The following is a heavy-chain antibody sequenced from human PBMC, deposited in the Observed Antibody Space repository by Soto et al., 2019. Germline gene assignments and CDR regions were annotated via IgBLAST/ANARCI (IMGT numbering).Heavy chain of an antibody. Sequence: QVQLQQWGAGLLKPSETLSLTCAVYGGSFSGYYWSWIRQPPGKGLEWIGEINHSGSTNYNPSLKSRVTLSVDTSKNQFSLKLSSVTAADTAVYYCARGRRNTMIVVVITTFNWFDPWGQGTLVTVSS. V-gene: IGHV4-34*01. D-gene: IGHD3-22*01. J-gene: IGHJ5*02. CDR1: GGSFSGYY. CDR3: ARGRRNTMIVVVITTFNWFDP. CDR2: INHSGST.